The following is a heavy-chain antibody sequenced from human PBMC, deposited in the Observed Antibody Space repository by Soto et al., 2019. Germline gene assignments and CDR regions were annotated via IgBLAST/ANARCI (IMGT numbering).Heavy chain of an antibody. V-gene: IGHV4-4*02. CDR1: GGSISSSNW. J-gene: IGHJ6*02. Sequence: PSETLSLTCAVSGGSISSSNWWSWGRQPPGKGLEWIGEIYHSGSTDYNPSLKSRVTISVDKSKNQFSLKLSSVTAADTAVYYCARLKRGVAGTGLDYYYGMDVWGQGTTVTVSS. D-gene: IGHD6-19*01. CDR2: IYHSGST. CDR3: ARLKRGVAGTGLDYYYGMDV.